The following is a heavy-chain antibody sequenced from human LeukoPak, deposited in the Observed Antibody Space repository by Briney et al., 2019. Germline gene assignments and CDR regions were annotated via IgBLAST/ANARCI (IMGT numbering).Heavy chain of an antibody. Sequence: WESLSLTCTVSGGSISSYYWSWVRQPPGKGLEWIGYIYTSGGATYNPSLQSRVTISEDTAKNDFSPKLSAVTAADMAVYYCARGHDRYYVSSGYRHLFDPWGQGTLVTVSS. D-gene: IGHD3-22*01. CDR1: GGSISSYY. V-gene: IGHV4-4*09. CDR3: ARGHDRYYVSSGYRHLFDP. J-gene: IGHJ5*02. CDR2: IYTSGGA.